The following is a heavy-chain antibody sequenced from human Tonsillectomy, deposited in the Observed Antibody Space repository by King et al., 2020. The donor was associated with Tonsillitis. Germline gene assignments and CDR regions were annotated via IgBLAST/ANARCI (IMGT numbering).Heavy chain of an antibody. J-gene: IGHJ4*02. CDR3: AKGTVTTRPFDH. CDR2: IRGSGGSA. D-gene: IGHD4-17*01. Sequence: VQLVESGGGLVQPGGSLRLSCAASGFSFTTCAMSWVRQAPGKGLEWVSAIRGSGGSAYYADSVEGRFTISRDNSNNSLYLQMNSLRAEDTAVYYCAKGTVTTRPFDHWGQGTLVTVSS. CDR1: GFSFTTCA. V-gene: IGHV3-23*04.